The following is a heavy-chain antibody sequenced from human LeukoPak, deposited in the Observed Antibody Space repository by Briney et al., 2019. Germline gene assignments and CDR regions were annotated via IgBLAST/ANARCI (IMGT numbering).Heavy chain of an antibody. CDR1: GGSISSYY. Sequence: SETLSLTCTVSGGSISSYYWSWIRQPPGKGLEWIGYIYYSGSTNYTPSLKSRVTISVDTSKSQFSLKLSSVTAADTAVYYCARTRPRWNYGMDVWGQGTTVTVSS. CDR3: ARTRPRWNYGMDV. V-gene: IGHV4-59*01. D-gene: IGHD4-23*01. J-gene: IGHJ6*02. CDR2: IYYSGST.